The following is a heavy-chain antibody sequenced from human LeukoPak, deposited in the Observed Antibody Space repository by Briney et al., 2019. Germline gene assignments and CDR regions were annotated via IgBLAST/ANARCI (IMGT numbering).Heavy chain of an antibody. CDR3: ARHVVAVGFDY. D-gene: IGHD3-22*01. Sequence: PGGSLRLSCAASGFTFSRYSMHWVRQAPGKGLEWVSSITSSSSYIYYADSVMGRFTISRDNANNSLYLQMNSLRAEDTAVYYCARHVVAVGFDYWGQGTLVTVSS. CDR2: ITSSSSYI. CDR1: GFTFSRYS. V-gene: IGHV3-21*01. J-gene: IGHJ4*02.